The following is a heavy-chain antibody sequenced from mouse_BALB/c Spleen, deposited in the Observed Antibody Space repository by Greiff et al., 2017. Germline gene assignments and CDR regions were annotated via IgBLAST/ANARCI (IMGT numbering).Heavy chain of an antibody. CDR3: TRSYALYAMDY. V-gene: IGHV1-15*01. D-gene: IGHD6-5*01. Sequence: VQLQESGAELVRPGASVTLSCKASGYTFTDYEMHWVKQTPVHGLEWIGAIDPETGGTAYNQKFKGKATLTADKSSSTAYMELRSLTSEDSAVYYCTRSYALYAMDYWGQGTSVTVSA. CDR1: GYTFTDYE. J-gene: IGHJ4*01. CDR2: IDPETGGT.